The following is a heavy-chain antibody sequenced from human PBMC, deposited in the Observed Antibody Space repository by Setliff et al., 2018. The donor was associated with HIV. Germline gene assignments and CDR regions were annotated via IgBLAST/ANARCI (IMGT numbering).Heavy chain of an antibody. CDR2: ISPDNANT. J-gene: IGHJ4*02. CDR1: GYTFTSYY. V-gene: IGHV1-2*02. Sequence: ASVKVSCKASGYTFTSYYMHWVRQAPGQGLEWMGWISPDNANTRISQRFRGSVTMTRDRSINTAYMEFSGLTSDGTAVYYCARQLSNSFDYWGQGTLVTVS. CDR3: ARQLSNSFDY. D-gene: IGHD1-1*01.